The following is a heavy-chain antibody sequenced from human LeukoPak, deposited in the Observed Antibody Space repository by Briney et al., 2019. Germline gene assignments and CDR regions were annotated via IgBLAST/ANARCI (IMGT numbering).Heavy chain of an antibody. D-gene: IGHD2-2*01. V-gene: IGHV3-23*01. CDR3: AKDRVPAAARPRSEDY. CDR2: IGGSCGST. J-gene: IGHJ4*02. Sequence: PGGSLRLSCTASGFTFSCYEVRLISSAHGNGKALFPPIGGSCGSTYYADSVKGPFTIASDNSKNTMYLQMNSLKAEDTAVYYCAKDRVPAAARPRSEDYWGQGTLVTVSS. CDR1: GFTFSCYE.